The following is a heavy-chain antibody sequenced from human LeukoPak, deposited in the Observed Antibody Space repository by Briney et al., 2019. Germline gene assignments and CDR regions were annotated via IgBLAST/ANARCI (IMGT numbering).Heavy chain of an antibody. CDR1: GFTFSTNP. CDR2: ISADNT. CDR3: VKEHVDRAFTRSFEI. V-gene: IGHV3-23*01. J-gene: IGHJ3*02. Sequence: GGSLRLSCAASGFTFSTNPMSWVRQAPGKGLEWVSAISADNTYYADSVKGRLTISRDDSKNTVYLQMNSPRAEDTARYYCVKEHVDRAFTRSFEIWGQGTVVTVSS. D-gene: IGHD3-10*01.